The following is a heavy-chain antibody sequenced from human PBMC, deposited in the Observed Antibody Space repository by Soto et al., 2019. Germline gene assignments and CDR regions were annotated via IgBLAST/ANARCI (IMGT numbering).Heavy chain of an antibody. V-gene: IGHV3-23*01. CDR2: ISRSGRGSA. Sequence: GGSLRLSCAASGFTFNSYVMTWVRQAPGEGLEWVSSISRSGRGSAYYADSVKGRFTISRVNSENTLFLQMNNLRDEDTALYYCARGRYLDSSDYWVANLPFDHWGLGTLVTVSS. CDR1: GFTFNSYV. J-gene: IGHJ4*02. CDR3: ARGRYLDSSDYWVANLPFDH. D-gene: IGHD3-22*01.